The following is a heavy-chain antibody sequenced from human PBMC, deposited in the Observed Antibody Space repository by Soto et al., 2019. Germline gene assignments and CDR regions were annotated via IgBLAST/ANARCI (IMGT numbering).Heavy chain of an antibody. V-gene: IGHV1-3*01. Sequence: GASVKVSCKASGGTFTSYTINWVRQAPGQRLEWMGWINAGNGNTKYSPKFQGRVTITRATSASTAYMELSSLRSEDTAVYSCARSIRLAGDYSGQGPLVTVSS. CDR3: ARSIRLAGDY. J-gene: IGHJ4*02. CDR1: GGTFTSYT. CDR2: INAGNGNT.